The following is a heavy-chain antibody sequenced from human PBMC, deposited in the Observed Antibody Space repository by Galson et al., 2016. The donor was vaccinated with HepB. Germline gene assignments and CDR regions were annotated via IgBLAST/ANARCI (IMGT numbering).Heavy chain of an antibody. J-gene: IGHJ3*02. D-gene: IGHD6-13*01. CDR1: GGSIXXXNW. CDR2: IXXXGSX. Sequence: SETLSLTCAVSGGSIXXXNWXXXVRXXPGXXXEWXXXIXXXGSXXXNPXXKSRVTXSVDMSKNHVSLNLISVTAADTXXYYCASYLVQSWAGSDALDTWGLXTMXTXSS. V-gene: IGHV4-4*02. CDR3: ASYLVQSWAGSDALDT.